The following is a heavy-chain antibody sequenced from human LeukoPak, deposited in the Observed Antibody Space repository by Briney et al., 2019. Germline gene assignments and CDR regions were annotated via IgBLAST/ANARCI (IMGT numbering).Heavy chain of an antibody. V-gene: IGHV5-51*01. Sequence: GESLKISCKGSGYSFTNYWIGWVRQMPGKGLEWMGIIYPSDSDIRYSPSFQGQVTLSADKSTAYLQWSSLKASDTAMYYCARRLEWTSNFDYWGQGTLVTVSS. J-gene: IGHJ4*02. CDR2: IYPSDSDI. D-gene: IGHD4-11*01. CDR3: ARRLEWTSNFDY. CDR1: GYSFTNYW.